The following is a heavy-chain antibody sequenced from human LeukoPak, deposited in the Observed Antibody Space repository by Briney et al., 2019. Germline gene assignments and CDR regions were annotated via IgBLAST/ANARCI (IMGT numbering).Heavy chain of an antibody. CDR2: MNPNSGNT. V-gene: IGHV1-8*01. Sequence: ASVKVSCKASGYTFTSYDINWVRQATGQGLEWMGWMNPNSGNTGYAQKFQGRVTMTRDTSISTAYMELSRLRSDDTAVYYCARQTAAAQNWFDPWGQGTLVTVSS. J-gene: IGHJ5*02. CDR1: GYTFTSYD. D-gene: IGHD6-13*01. CDR3: ARQTAAAQNWFDP.